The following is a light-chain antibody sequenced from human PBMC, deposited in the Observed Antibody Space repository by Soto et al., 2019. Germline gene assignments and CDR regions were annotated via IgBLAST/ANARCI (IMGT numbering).Light chain of an antibody. CDR3: SSYEGSYNFYV. J-gene: IGLJ1*01. Sequence: QSVLTQPASVSGSPGQSITISCTGTSSDVGGYNYVSWYRQHPGRAPKLMIYDVSNRPSGVPDRFSGSRSGNTASLTVSGLQAEDEADYYCSSYEGSYNFYVFGTGTKVTVL. V-gene: IGLV2-8*01. CDR1: SSDVGGYNY. CDR2: DVS.